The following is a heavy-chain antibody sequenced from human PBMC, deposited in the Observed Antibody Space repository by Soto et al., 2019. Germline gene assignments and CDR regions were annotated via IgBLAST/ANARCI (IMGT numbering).Heavy chain of an antibody. CDR3: ARDKVRQQLGGNYYYIVDV. CDR1: GGTFSTSA. D-gene: IGHD3-3*02. Sequence: QVQLEQSGAEVKKPGSSVKVSCKASGGTFSTSAISWVRQAPGQGLECMGGIMPIFRKTDYAQKFQGRVTVTADESTSTADMEVSGLRSGDTAVYYCARDKVRQQLGGNYYYIVDVWGQGTTVIVSS. J-gene: IGHJ6*02. V-gene: IGHV1-69*12. CDR2: IMPIFRKT.